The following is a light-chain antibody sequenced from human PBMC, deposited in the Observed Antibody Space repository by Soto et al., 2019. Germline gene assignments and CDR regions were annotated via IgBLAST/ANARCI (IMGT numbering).Light chain of an antibody. Sequence: QSALTQPASVSGSPGQSITISCTGTSTDVNGHNYVSWYQQHPGKAPKVIIYEVTNRPSGISHRFSGSKSGNTASLTISGLQAEDEADYYCCSYAGSQTWVFGGGTKVTVL. CDR1: STDVNGHNY. CDR3: CSYAGSQTWV. CDR2: EVT. J-gene: IGLJ3*02. V-gene: IGLV2-14*01.